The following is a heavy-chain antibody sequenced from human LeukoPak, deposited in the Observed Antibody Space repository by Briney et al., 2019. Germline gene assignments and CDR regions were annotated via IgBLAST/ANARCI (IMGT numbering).Heavy chain of an antibody. V-gene: IGHV4-4*02. CDR1: GGSIRSSNW. CDR2: IFHSGST. D-gene: IGHD3-3*01. J-gene: IGHJ5*02. Sequence: PSETLSLTCAVSGGSIRSSNWWSWVRQPPGKGLEWIGEIFHSGSTNYNPSLKSRVTISVDKSKNQFSLKLSSVTAADTAVYYCARSPDYDFWSGYPLIGFDPWGQGTLVTVSS. CDR3: ARSPDYDFWSGYPLIGFDP.